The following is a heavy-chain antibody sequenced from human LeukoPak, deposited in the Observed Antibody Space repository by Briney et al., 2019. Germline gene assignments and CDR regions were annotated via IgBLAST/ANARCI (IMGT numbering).Heavy chain of an antibody. V-gene: IGHV4-59*01. Sequence: SETLSLTCTVSGGSISNYYWSWLRQPPGKGLEWIGYIYNSGSTNYNPSLKSRVTISVDTSKNQFSLKLSSVTPADTAVYYCARGSTYWYFDLWGRGTLVTVSS. CDR1: GGSISNYY. CDR2: IYNSGST. J-gene: IGHJ2*01. CDR3: ARGSTYWYFDL.